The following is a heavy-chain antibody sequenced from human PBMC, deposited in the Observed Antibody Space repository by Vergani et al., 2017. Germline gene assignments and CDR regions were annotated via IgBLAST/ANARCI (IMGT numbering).Heavy chain of an antibody. CDR1: GGSISSGSYY. Sequence: QVQLQESGPGLVKPSQTLSLTCTVSGGSISSGSYYWSWIRQPAGKGLEWIGRFYTSGSTNYNPSLKSRVTISVDTSKNQFSLKLSSVTAADTAVYYCAGEEYSSSPGWFDPWGQGTLVTVSS. CDR3: AGEEYSSSPGWFDP. V-gene: IGHV4-61*02. J-gene: IGHJ5*02. D-gene: IGHD6-6*01. CDR2: FYTSGST.